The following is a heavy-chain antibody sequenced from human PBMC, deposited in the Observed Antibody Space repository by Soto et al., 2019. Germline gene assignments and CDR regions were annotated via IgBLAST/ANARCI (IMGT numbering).Heavy chain of an antibody. V-gene: IGHV4-59*08. CDR2: ISYPEST. CDR1: GGSISSYY. Sequence: SETLSLTCSVSGGSISSYYWSWIRQPPGEGLQWIAYISYPESTNYNPSLESRVSISMDTSTNQFSLRLNSVTAADTAVYYCARLDGYNSGHTARGWFDSWGRGNLVTVSS. D-gene: IGHD6-19*01. CDR3: ARLDGYNSGHTARGWFDS. J-gene: IGHJ4*02.